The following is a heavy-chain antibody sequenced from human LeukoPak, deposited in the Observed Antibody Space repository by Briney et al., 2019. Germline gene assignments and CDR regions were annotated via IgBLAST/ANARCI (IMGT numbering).Heavy chain of an antibody. CDR3: ATGTVGATNDAFDI. D-gene: IGHD1-26*01. Sequence: ASVKVSCKVSGYTLTELSMHWVRQAPGKGLEWMGGFDPEDGETIYAQKFQGRVTMTEDTSTDTANMELSSLRSEDTAVYYCATGTVGATNDAFDIWGQGTMVTVSS. V-gene: IGHV1-24*01. J-gene: IGHJ3*02. CDR2: FDPEDGET. CDR1: GYTLTELS.